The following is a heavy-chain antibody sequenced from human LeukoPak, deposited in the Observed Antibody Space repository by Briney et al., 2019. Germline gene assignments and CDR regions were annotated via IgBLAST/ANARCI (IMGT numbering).Heavy chain of an antibody. V-gene: IGHV3-23*01. CDR3: AKRGIVIRGILVIGYHQEAYHYDY. CDR2: ISERGGST. D-gene: IGHD3-10*01. J-gene: IGHJ4*02. CDR1: GISLSNYA. Sequence: QSGGSLRLSCVVSGISLSNYAMTWVRQAPGKGLEWVSYISERGGSTTYADSVKGRFTISRDTSLNTLYLQMTSLRAEDTAVYFCAKRGIVIRGILVIGYHQEAYHYDYWGQGVLVTVSS.